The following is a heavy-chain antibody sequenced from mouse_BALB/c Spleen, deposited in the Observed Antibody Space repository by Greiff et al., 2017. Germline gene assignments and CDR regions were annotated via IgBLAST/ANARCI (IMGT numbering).Heavy chain of an antibody. J-gene: IGHJ3*01. CDR3: TRGAFNWSWFAY. Sequence: VQLQQSGTVLARPGASVKMSCKASGYSFTSYWMHWVKQRPGQGLEWIGAIYPGNSDTSYNQKFKGKAKLTAVTSASTAYMELSSLTNEDSAVYYCTRGAFNWSWFAYWGQGTLVTVSA. D-gene: IGHD4-1*01. V-gene: IGHV1-5*01. CDR2: IYPGNSDT. CDR1: GYSFTSYW.